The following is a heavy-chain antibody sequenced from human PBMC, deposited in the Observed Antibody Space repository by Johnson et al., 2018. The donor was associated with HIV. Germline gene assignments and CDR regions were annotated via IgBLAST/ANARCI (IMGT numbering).Heavy chain of an antibody. Sequence: QVQLVESGGGLVQPGGSLRLSCAASGFTFSSYAMHWVRQAPGKGLEWVALISHAGPTQYYADSVKGRFLVSRHDSMNTLFLEMKSVRPEDTAVYYCARDWNNWNYGVPDAFDIWGQGTMVTVSS. D-gene: IGHD1-7*01. J-gene: IGHJ3*02. V-gene: IGHV3-30-3*01. CDR2: ISHAGPTQ. CDR1: GFTFSSYA. CDR3: ARDWNNWNYGVPDAFDI.